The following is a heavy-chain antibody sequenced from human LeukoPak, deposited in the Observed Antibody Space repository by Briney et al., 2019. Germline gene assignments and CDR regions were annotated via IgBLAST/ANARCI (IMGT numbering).Heavy chain of an antibody. CDR1: GYTFTSYG. D-gene: IGHD5-12*01. CDR3: ARDHLDIVPTIYSF. J-gene: IGHJ4*02. Sequence: ASVKVSCKASGYTFTSYGITWVRQAHGQGLEWLGWISPHNGNTNYAQKFQGRVTLTTDTSANTAYLELRSLRSDDTALYYCARDHLDIVPTIYSFWGQGTLVTVSS. CDR2: ISPHNGNT. V-gene: IGHV1-18*01.